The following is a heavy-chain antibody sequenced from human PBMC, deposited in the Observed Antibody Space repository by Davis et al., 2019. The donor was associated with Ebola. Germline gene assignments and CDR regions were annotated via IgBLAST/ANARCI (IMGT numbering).Heavy chain of an antibody. D-gene: IGHD2/OR15-2a*01. CDR3: ARSPIDTIIIVPGAPLGWFDP. J-gene: IGHJ5*02. V-gene: IGHV4-59*01. Sequence: GSLRLSCTIPGGSISDSYWSWIRQPPGKGLEWIGYIFYTGGTNYNPSLQSRVTMLVDTSTNQLSLKLSSVTAADTAVYYCARSPIDTIIIVPGAPLGWFDPWGQGTLVTVSS. CDR2: IFYTGGT. CDR1: GGSISDSY.